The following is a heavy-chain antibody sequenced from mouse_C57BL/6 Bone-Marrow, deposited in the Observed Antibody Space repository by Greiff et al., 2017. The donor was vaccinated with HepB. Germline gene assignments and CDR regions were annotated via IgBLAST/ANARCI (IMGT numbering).Heavy chain of an antibody. CDR2: INPSNGGT. J-gene: IGHJ1*03. CDR3: ARSGFITTVVYWYFDV. CDR1: GYTFTSYW. D-gene: IGHD1-1*01. V-gene: IGHV1-53*01. Sequence: QVHVKQPGTELVKPGASVKLSCKASGYTFTSYWMHWVKQRPGQGLEWIGNINPSNGGTNYNDKFKSKATLTVDQSSSTAYMQLSSLTSEDSAVYYFARSGFITTVVYWYFDVWGTGTTVTVSS.